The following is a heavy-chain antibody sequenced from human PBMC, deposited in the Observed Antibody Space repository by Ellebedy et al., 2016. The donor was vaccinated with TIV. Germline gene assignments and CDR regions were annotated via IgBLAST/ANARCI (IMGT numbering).Heavy chain of an antibody. Sequence: SVKVSXKASGGTFSSYAISWVRQAPGQGLEWMGGIIPIFGTANYAQKFQGRVTITADKSTSTAYMELSSLRSEDTAVYYCARGRGSSGRFQHWGQGTLVTVSS. CDR3: ARGRGSSGRFQH. J-gene: IGHJ1*01. CDR2: IIPIFGTA. D-gene: IGHD6-19*01. V-gene: IGHV1-69*06. CDR1: GGTFSSYA.